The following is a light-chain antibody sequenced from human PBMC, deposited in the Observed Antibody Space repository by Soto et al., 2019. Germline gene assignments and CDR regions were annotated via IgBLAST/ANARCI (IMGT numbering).Light chain of an antibody. CDR3: QQRSNWPSIT. V-gene: IGKV3D-20*02. J-gene: IGKJ5*01. Sequence: EIVMTHSQGTLSFSPPEGAYLXCRASQSVSSNFLAWYQEKLGQAPRLLIYGASKRATGIPDRFSGSGSGTDFTLTISRLEPEDFAVYYCQQRSNWPSITFGQGTRLETK. CDR1: QSVSSNF. CDR2: GAS.